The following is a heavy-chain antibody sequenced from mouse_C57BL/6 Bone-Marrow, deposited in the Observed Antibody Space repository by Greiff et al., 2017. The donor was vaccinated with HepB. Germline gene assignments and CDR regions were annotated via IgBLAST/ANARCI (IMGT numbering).Heavy chain of an antibody. CDR2: IDHSDSYT. D-gene: IGHD1-1*01. V-gene: IGHV1-69*01. CDR1: GYTFTSYW. J-gene: IGHJ3*01. Sequence: QVQLQQPGAELVMPGASVKLSCKASGYTFTSYWMHWVKQRTGQGLEWIGEIDHSDSYTNYNQKLKGKSTLTVDKSSSTAYMQLSSLTAEDSAVYYCARGGYYGSIYEAYWGQGTLVTFSA. CDR3: ARGGYYGSIYEAY.